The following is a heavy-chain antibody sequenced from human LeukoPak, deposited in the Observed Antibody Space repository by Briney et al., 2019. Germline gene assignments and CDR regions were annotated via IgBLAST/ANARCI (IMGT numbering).Heavy chain of an antibody. Sequence: SETLSLTCTVSRGSIRTYYWSWIRQSPGKGLEWIGYIYDSGTTKYNPSLKSRVTISVDTSKNQFSLKLTSVTAADTAVYYCAREGGFYRPLDYSGQGTLVTVSS. CDR3: AREGGFYRPLDY. CDR1: RGSIRTYY. CDR2: IYDSGTT. V-gene: IGHV4-59*12. D-gene: IGHD3-3*01. J-gene: IGHJ4*02.